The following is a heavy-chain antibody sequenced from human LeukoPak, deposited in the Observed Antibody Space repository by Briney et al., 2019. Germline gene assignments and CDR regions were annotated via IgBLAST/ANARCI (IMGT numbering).Heavy chain of an antibody. J-gene: IGHJ4*02. CDR2: IYYSGST. D-gene: IGHD1-26*01. V-gene: IGHV4-59*01. CDR3: ARDSHPQWELGGEFYFDY. Sequence: SETLSLTCTVSGGSISSYYWSWIRQSPGKGLEWLGYIYYSGSTRYNPPLKSRILIYVDTSKNQFSLTLSSVTAADTAIYFCARDSHPQWELGGEFYFDYWGQGILVTVSS. CDR1: GGSISSYY.